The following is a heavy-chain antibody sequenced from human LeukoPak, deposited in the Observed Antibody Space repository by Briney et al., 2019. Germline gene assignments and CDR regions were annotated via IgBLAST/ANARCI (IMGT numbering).Heavy chain of an antibody. J-gene: IGHJ4*02. CDR1: GGSISSSNW. D-gene: IGHD2-15*01. Sequence: PSETLSLTCAVSGGSISSSNWWSWVRQPPGKGLEWIGEINHSGSTNYNPSLKSRVTISVDTSKNQFSLKLSSVTAADTAVYYCARRHLYPHFDYWGQGTLVTVSS. CDR3: ARRHLYPHFDY. V-gene: IGHV4-4*02. CDR2: INHSGST.